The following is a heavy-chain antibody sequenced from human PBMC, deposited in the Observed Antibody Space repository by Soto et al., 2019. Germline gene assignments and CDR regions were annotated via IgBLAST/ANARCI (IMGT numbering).Heavy chain of an antibody. J-gene: IGHJ4*02. CDR3: ARHQVPGYSYGVFDY. V-gene: IGHV4-39*01. CDR1: GGSISSSSYY. D-gene: IGHD5-18*01. Sequence: SETLSLTCTVSGGSISSSSYYWGWIRQPPGKGLEWIGSIYYSGSTYYNPSLKSRVTISVDTSKNQFSLKLSSVTAADTAVYYCARHQVPGYSYGVFDYWGQGTLVTVSS. CDR2: IYYSGST.